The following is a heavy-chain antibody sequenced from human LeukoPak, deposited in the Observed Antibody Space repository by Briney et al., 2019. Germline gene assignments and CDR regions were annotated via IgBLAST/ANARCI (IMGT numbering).Heavy chain of an antibody. Sequence: PGRSLRLSCAASGFTFSSYGMHWVRQAPGKGLEWVAVIWYDGSNKYYADSVKGRFTISRDNSKNTLYLQMNSLRAEDTAVYYCAKPVSHYYGSGSYFDYWGQGTLVTVSS. CDR2: IWYDGSNK. CDR3: AKPVSHYYGSGSYFDY. CDR1: GFTFSSYG. V-gene: IGHV3-33*06. D-gene: IGHD3-10*01. J-gene: IGHJ4*02.